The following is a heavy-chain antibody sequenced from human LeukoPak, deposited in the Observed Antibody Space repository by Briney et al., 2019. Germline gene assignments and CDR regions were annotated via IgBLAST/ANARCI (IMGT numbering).Heavy chain of an antibody. CDR2: IYYHGNNK. CDR3: ARGNYYGSGCDF. V-gene: IGHV3-30*02. Sequence: GGSLRLSCAASGFTFSNYGMHWVRQAPGKGLEWVAFIYYHGNNKNYADFVKGRFTISRDNSKNTLFLQMNSLRAEDTAVYYCARGNYYGSGCDFRGQGSLFTVSS. CDR1: GFTFSNYG. D-gene: IGHD3-10*01. J-gene: IGHJ4*02.